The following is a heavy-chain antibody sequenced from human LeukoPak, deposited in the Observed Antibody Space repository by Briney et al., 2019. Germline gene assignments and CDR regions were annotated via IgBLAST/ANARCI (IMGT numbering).Heavy chain of an antibody. CDR1: GFTFSSYS. CDR3: AKVGHSGYNY. CDR2: ISGSGGST. J-gene: IGHJ4*02. Sequence: PGGSLRLSCAASGFTFSSYSMNWVRQAPGKGLEWVSAISGSGGSTYYADSVKGRFTISRDNSKNTLYLQMNSLRAEDTAVYYCAKVGHSGYNYWGQGTLVTVSS. V-gene: IGHV3-23*01. D-gene: IGHD5-12*01.